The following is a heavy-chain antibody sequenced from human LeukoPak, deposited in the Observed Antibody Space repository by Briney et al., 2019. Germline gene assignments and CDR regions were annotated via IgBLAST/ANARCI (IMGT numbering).Heavy chain of an antibody. CDR2: IMPLFGTA. CDR1: GGTFNNSA. D-gene: IGHD4-17*01. J-gene: IGHJ5*02. Sequence: SVKVSCKTSGGTFNNSAISWVRQAPGQGLEWLGGIMPLFGTAGYAQKFQGRVTITKDESTRTVYLELTSLTSDDTAVYYCARDVHGDYGSRWFDPWGQGTLVSVSS. CDR3: ARDVHGDYGSRWFDP. V-gene: IGHV1-69*05.